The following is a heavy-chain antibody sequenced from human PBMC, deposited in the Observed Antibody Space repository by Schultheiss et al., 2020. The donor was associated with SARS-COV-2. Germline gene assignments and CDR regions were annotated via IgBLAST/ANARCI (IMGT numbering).Heavy chain of an antibody. V-gene: IGHV3-23*01. Sequence: GGSLRLSCAASGFSFSYYAMGWVRQAPGKGLEWVSSISGSGITNYADSVQGRFTISSDNFKNTLYLQMNSLRVEDTALYYCARGSAGRVLYGMDVWGQGTTVTVSS. J-gene: IGHJ6*02. CDR2: ISGSGIT. CDR1: GFSFSYYA. CDR3: ARGSAGRVLYGMDV. D-gene: IGHD1-26*01.